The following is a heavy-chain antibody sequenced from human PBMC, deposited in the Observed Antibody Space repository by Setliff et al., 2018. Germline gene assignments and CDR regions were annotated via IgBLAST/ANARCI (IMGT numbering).Heavy chain of an antibody. V-gene: IGHV1-46*01. CDR3: ARGLIVLPGPSGDMGYFDY. CDR1: GYTLTELS. CDR2: INPSGGYT. Sequence: ASVKVSCKVSGYTLTELSRHWVRQAPGKGLEWMGMINPSGGYTIYAQKFQGRVTMTRDTSTSTVYLELSSLRSEDTAVYYCARGLIVLPGPSGDMGYFDYWGQGTLVTVSS. J-gene: IGHJ4*02. D-gene: IGHD2-8*01.